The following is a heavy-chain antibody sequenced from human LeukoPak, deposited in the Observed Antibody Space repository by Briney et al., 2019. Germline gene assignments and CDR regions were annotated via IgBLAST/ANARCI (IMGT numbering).Heavy chain of an antibody. Sequence: PSETLSLTCTVSGGSISSSSYYWGWIRQPPGKGLEWIGSIYHSGSTYYNPSLKSRVTISVDTSKNQFSLNLNSVTAADTAVYYCAMTTVVTSDPYFDYWGQGTLVTVSS. CDR2: IYHSGST. J-gene: IGHJ4*02. D-gene: IGHD4-23*01. CDR1: GGSISSSSYY. V-gene: IGHV4-39*07. CDR3: AMTTVVTSDPYFDY.